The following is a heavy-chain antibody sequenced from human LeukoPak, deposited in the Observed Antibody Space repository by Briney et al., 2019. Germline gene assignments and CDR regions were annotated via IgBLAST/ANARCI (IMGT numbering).Heavy chain of an antibody. CDR2: ISSSSSYT. J-gene: IGHJ4*02. Sequence: PGGSLRLSCAASGFTFSDYYMSWIRQAPGKGLEWVSYISSSSSYTNYADSVKGRFTISRDNAKNSLYLQMNSLRSDDTAMYYCAFSLTYDLLTGYFHYWGQGTLVTVSS. V-gene: IGHV3-11*03. D-gene: IGHD3-9*01. CDR3: AFSLTYDLLTGYFHY. CDR1: GFTFSDYY.